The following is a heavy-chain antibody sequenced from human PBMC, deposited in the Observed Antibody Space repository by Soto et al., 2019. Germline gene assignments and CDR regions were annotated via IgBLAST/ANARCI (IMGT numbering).Heavy chain of an antibody. CDR1: GGSFSGYY. D-gene: IGHD3-10*01. Sequence: QVQLQQRGAGLLKPSETLSLTCAVYGGSFSGYYWSWIRQPPGKGLEWIGEINHSGSTNYNPSLKSRVTISVDTSKNQFSLKLSSVTAADTAVYYCARDRRLITMVRGVSLWFDPWGQGTLVTVSS. J-gene: IGHJ5*02. V-gene: IGHV4-34*01. CDR3: ARDRRLITMVRGVSLWFDP. CDR2: INHSGST.